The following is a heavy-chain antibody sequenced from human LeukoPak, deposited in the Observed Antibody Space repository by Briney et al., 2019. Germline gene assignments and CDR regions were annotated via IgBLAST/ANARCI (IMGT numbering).Heavy chain of an antibody. CDR1: GYTFTDYY. V-gene: IGHV1-2*02. CDR2: INPNDGDT. J-gene: IGHJ4*02. CDR3: ARANFLYCIRTTCLFDY. D-gene: IGHD2-2*01. Sequence: ASVKVSCKASGYTFTDYYMHWVRQAPGQGFEWMGWINPNDGDTNYAQKFQGRVTMTRDTSISTAHMEVSRLRSDDTAVYYCARANFLYCIRTTCLFDYWGQGTLVTVSS.